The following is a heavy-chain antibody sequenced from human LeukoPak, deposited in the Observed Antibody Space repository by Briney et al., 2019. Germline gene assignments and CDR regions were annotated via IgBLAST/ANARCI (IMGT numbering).Heavy chain of an antibody. J-gene: IGHJ4*02. Sequence: GGSLRLSCAASGFTFSSYGMHWVRQAPGKGLEWVAVISYDGSNKYYADSVKGRFTISRDNSKNTLYLQMNGLRAEDTAVYYCARSSYYYDSSGADYWGQGTLVTVSS. CDR2: ISYDGSNK. CDR3: ARSSYYYDSSGADY. CDR1: GFTFSSYG. D-gene: IGHD3-22*01. V-gene: IGHV3-30*03.